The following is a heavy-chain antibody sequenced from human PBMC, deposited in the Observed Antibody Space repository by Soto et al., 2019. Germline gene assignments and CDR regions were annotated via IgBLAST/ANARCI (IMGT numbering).Heavy chain of an antibody. CDR3: ARAVRYCISTSCHYYYYGMDV. V-gene: IGHV1-18*01. CDR2: ISAYNGNT. CDR1: GYTFTSYG. J-gene: IGHJ6*02. Sequence: QVQLVQSGAEVKKPGASVKVSCKASGYTFTSYGISWVRQAPGQGLEWMGRISAYNGNTNYAQKLQGRVTMTTDTSTSTAYMELRSLRSDDTAVYYCARAVRYCISTSCHYYYYGMDVWGQGTTVTVSS. D-gene: IGHD2-2*01.